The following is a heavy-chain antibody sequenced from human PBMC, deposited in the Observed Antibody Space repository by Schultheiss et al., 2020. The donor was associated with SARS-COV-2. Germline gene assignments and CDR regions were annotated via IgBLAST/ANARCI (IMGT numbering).Heavy chain of an antibody. Sequence: GESLKISCSASGFTFSSYAMHWVRQAPGKGLEYVSAISSNGGSTYYADSVKGRFTISRDNSKNTLYLQMSSLRAEDTAVYYCARAPQGGNFDYWGQGTLVTVSS. D-gene: IGHD1-26*01. CDR3: ARAPQGGNFDY. J-gene: IGHJ4*02. CDR2: ISSNGGST. V-gene: IGHV3-64D*09. CDR1: GFTFSSYA.